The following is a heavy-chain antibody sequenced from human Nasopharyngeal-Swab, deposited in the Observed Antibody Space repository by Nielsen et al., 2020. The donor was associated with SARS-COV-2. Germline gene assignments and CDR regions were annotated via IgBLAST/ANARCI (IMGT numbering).Heavy chain of an antibody. V-gene: IGHV4-59*01. Sequence: ESLKISCTVSGGSISSYYWSWIRQPPGKGLEWIGYIYYSGSTNYNPSLKSRVTISVDTSKNQFSLKLSSVTAADTAVYYCARGVQSLYCSGGSCYFGGFDPWGQGTLVTVSS. CDR3: ARGVQSLYCSGGSCYFGGFDP. CDR1: GGSISSYY. D-gene: IGHD2-15*01. J-gene: IGHJ5*02. CDR2: IYYSGST.